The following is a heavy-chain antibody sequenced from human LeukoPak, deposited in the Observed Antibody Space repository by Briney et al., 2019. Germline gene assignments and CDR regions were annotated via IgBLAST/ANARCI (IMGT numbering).Heavy chain of an antibody. CDR2: FYYSGST. CDR3: ARHTSRVSGNAFDI. Sequence: SETLSLTCTVSGGSISSYYWSWIRQPPGKGLEWIGYFYYSGSTNYNPSLKSRVTISVDTSKNQFSLKLSSVTAADTAVYYCARHTSRVSGNAFDIWGQGTMVTVSS. CDR1: GGSISSYY. J-gene: IGHJ3*02. V-gene: IGHV4-59*08. D-gene: IGHD3-10*01.